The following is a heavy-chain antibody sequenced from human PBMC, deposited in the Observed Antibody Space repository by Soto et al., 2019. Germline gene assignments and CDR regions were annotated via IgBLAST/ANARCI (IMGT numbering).Heavy chain of an antibody. V-gene: IGHV4-4*02. Sequence: QVQLQESGPGLVEPSGTLSLTCAVSGDSISSSHWWSWVRQPPGKRLEWIGEIFHSGTTKYNPSLESRVTMSVDKSNNQLSLKLRSVTAADTAVYYCARQLERGDLPEGFEYWGQGTLATVSS. D-gene: IGHD1-1*01. J-gene: IGHJ4*02. CDR3: ARQLERGDLPEGFEY. CDR1: GDSISSSHW. CDR2: IFHSGTT.